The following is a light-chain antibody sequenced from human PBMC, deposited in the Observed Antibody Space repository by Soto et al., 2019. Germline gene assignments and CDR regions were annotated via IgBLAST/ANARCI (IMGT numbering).Light chain of an antibody. CDR3: SSYTSSSSVV. CDR1: SSDVVFYNY. J-gene: IGLJ2*01. V-gene: IGLV2-14*01. Sequence: QSALTQPASVSGSPGQSITISCTGTSSDVVFYNYVSWYQQHPGKAPKLILYEVSNRPSGVSNRFSGSKSGNTASLTISGLQAEDEADYYCSSYTSSSSVVFGGGTKLTVL. CDR2: EVS.